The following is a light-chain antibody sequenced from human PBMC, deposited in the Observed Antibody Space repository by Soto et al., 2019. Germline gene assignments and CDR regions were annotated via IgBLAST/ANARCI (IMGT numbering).Light chain of an antibody. V-gene: IGKV3-20*01. J-gene: IGKJ4*01. CDR2: GAS. CDR3: QQYGSSRPLT. Sequence: EIVLTQSPGTLSLSPGERATLSCRASQSVSSGYLAWYQQKPGQAPRLLISGASSRATGIPDRLSGSGSATDFILIISSLEPEDFGVYYCQQYGSSRPLTFGGGTKVEIK. CDR1: QSVSSGY.